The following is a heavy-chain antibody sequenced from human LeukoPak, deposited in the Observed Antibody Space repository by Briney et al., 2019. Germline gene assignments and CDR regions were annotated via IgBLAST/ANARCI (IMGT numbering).Heavy chain of an antibody. CDR3: VKRVTATGTGHCYFDL. J-gene: IGHJ2*01. Sequence: GGSLRLSCSAAGFTFSSYAMHCVRQAPGKGLEYVSAINSNGGTTYYADSVKGRFTISRDNSKKTLYLQMSSLRVEATAVYYCVKRVTATGTGHCYFDLWGRGTLVTVSS. V-gene: IGHV3-64D*06. CDR1: GFTFSSYA. D-gene: IGHD6-13*01. CDR2: INSNGGTT.